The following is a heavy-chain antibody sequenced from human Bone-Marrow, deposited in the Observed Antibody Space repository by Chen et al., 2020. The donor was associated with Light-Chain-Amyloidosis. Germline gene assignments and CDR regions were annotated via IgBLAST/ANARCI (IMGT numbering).Heavy chain of an antibody. J-gene: IGHJ4*02. CDR2: IYYSWST. Sequence: QLQLQESGPGLVKPSETLSLTCTVSGGSISSSSYYWGWIRQPPGKGLEWIGSIYYSWSTYYNPSLKCRVTISVDTSKNQFSRKLSSVTAAETAVYYCARHPKVLRYFDWLLTNFDCWGKGTLVTVSS. D-gene: IGHD3-9*01. CDR3: ARHPKVLRYFDWLLTNFDC. CDR1: GGSISSSSYY. V-gene: IGHV4-39*01.